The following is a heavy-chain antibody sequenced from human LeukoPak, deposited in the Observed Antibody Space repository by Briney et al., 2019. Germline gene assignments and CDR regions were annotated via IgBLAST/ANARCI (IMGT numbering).Heavy chain of an antibody. V-gene: IGHV3-30-3*01. Sequence: GGSLRLSCAASGFTFSSYAMHWVRQAPGKGLEWVAVISYDGSNKYYADSVKGRFTISRDNSKNTLYLQMNSLRAEDTAVYYCARGLRSYYDSSGYHPYYFDYWGQGTLVTVSS. CDR1: GFTFSSYA. D-gene: IGHD3-22*01. J-gene: IGHJ4*02. CDR2: ISYDGSNK. CDR3: ARGLRSYYDSSGYHPYYFDY.